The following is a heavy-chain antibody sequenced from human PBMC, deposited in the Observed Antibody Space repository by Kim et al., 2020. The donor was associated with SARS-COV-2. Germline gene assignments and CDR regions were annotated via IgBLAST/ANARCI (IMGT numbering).Heavy chain of an antibody. D-gene: IGHD4-17*01. Sequence: AQKYQCMVTITRDTSTSTVYMELSSLGSEDTAVYYCARGFGGDYVPYFDYWGQGTLVTVSS. V-gene: IGHV1-46*01. J-gene: IGHJ4*02. CDR3: ARGFGGDYVPYFDY.